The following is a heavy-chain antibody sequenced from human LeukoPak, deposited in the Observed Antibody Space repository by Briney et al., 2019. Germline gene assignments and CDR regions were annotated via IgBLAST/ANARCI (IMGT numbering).Heavy chain of an antibody. D-gene: IGHD3-10*01. CDR1: GASISSYY. CDR2: ISYSGST. J-gene: IGHJ4*02. CDR3: ARHPELYFFDY. Sequence: TSETLSLTCTVSGASISSYYWSCIRQPPGKGLEWIGYISYSGSTNYNPSLKSRVTISADTSKDQVSLTLSSVTAADTAVYYCARHPELYFFDYWGQGTLVTVSS. V-gene: IGHV4-59*08.